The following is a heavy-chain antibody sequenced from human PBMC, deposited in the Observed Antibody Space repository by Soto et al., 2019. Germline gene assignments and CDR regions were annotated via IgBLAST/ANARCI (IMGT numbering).Heavy chain of an antibody. Sequence: PSETLSLTCTVSGGSISSGDYYWSWIRQPPGKGLEWIGYIYYSGSTYYNPSLKSRVTISVDTSKNQFSLKLSSVTAADTAVYYCASVYISTNWFDPWGQGTQVTVSS. D-gene: IGHD4-4*01. J-gene: IGHJ5*02. CDR2: IYYSGST. CDR1: GGSISSGDYY. V-gene: IGHV4-30-4*01. CDR3: ASVYISTNWFDP.